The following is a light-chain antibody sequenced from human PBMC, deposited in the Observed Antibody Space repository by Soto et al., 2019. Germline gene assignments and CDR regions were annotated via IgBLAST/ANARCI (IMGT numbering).Light chain of an antibody. CDR2: DVT. V-gene: IGLV2-14*01. Sequence: LTQPASGSGSPGQSIAISCTKTSSDVGGYNYVSWYQQHPGKAPKLIIYDVTNRPSGVSNRFSGSKSGNTASLTISGLQAEDEADYYCSSYTSSSTYVFGTGTKVTVL. CDR3: SSYTSSSTYV. J-gene: IGLJ1*01. CDR1: SSDVGGYNY.